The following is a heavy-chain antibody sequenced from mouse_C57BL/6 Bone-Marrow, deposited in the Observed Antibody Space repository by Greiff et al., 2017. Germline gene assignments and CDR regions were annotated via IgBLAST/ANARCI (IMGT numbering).Heavy chain of an antibody. V-gene: IGHV1-61*01. CDR3: ARGVLRYRWYFDV. Sequence: QVQLQQPGAELVRPGSSVKLSCKASGYTFTSYWMDWVKQRPGQGLEWIGNIYPSDSETHYNQQFKDKATLTVDKASSTAYMQLSSLTSEDSAVYYCARGVLRYRWYFDVWGTGTTVTVSS. J-gene: IGHJ1*03. CDR2: IYPSDSET. CDR1: GYTFTSYW. D-gene: IGHD1-1*01.